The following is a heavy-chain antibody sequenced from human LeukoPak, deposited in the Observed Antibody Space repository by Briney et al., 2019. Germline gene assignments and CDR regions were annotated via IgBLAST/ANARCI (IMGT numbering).Heavy chain of an antibody. CDR3: AKGYCSSTSCPNWFDP. CDR2: ISGSGGTT. Sequence: GGSLRLSCAASGFTFSSYAMSWVRQAPGKGLEWVSAISGSGGTTYYADSVKGRFTISRDNSKNTLYLQMNSLRAEDTAVYYCAKGYCSSTSCPNWFDPWGQGTLVTVSS. D-gene: IGHD2-2*01. CDR1: GFTFSSYA. J-gene: IGHJ5*02. V-gene: IGHV3-23*01.